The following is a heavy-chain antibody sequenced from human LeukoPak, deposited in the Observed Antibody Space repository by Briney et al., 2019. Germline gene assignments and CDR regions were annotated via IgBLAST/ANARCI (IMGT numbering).Heavy chain of an antibody. J-gene: IGHJ5*02. CDR2: IYFSGST. CDR1: SGSVSSSSYY. CDR3: ARVVNRAWFDP. V-gene: IGHV4-61*01. D-gene: IGHD4-23*01. Sequence: SETLSLTCTVSSGSVSSSSYYWSWIRQPPGKGLEWIGYIYFSGSTNCNPSLKGRVTLSVDTSKNQFSLKLTSVTAADTAVYYCARVVNRAWFDPWGQGTLVTVSS.